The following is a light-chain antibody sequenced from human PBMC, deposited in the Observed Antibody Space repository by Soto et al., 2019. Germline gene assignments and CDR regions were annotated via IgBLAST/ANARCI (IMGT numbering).Light chain of an antibody. CDR2: GAS. CDR1: QSVRTK. V-gene: IGKV3-15*01. J-gene: IGKJ1*01. CDR3: QQLDHGWR. Sequence: EMVMTQSPATLSVSLGERATLSCRASQSVRTKLVWYQQKPGQAPRLLIYGASTRATGIPARFSGSGSGTEPPLTITSLQSEDFAVYYCQQLDHGWRIGQETELEIK.